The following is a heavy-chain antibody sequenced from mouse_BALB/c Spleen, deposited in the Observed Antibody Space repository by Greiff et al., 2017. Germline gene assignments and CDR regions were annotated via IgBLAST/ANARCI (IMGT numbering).Heavy chain of an antibody. J-gene: IGHJ4*01. CDR2: INSNGGST. Sequence: EVKLVESGGGLVQPGGSLKLSCAASGFTFSSYGMSWVRQTPDKRLELVATINSNGGSTYYPDSVKGRFTISRDNAKNTLYLQMSSLKSEDTAMYYCARVLMIRGAMDYWGQGTSVTVSS. V-gene: IGHV5-6-3*01. D-gene: IGHD2-4*01. CDR3: ARVLMIRGAMDY. CDR1: GFTFSSYG.